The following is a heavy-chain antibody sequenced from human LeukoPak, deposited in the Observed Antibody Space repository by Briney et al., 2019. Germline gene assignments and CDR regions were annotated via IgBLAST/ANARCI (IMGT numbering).Heavy chain of an antibody. Sequence: GGSLRLSCAASGFTFSDYALGWVRQAPGKGLEWVSAISGSGGSTYYADSVKGRFTISRDNSKNTLYLQMNSLRAEDTAVYYCAKDTSGSGWYYFDYWGQGTLVTVSS. CDR2: ISGSGGST. CDR1: GFTFSDYA. CDR3: AKDTSGSGWYYFDY. V-gene: IGHV3-23*01. D-gene: IGHD6-19*01. J-gene: IGHJ4*02.